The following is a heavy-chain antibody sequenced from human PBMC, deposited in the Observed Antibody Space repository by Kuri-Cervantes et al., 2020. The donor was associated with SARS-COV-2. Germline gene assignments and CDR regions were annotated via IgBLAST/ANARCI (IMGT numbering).Heavy chain of an antibody. D-gene: IGHD3-10*01. CDR2: ISDTGSHT. V-gene: IGHV3-23*01. CDR1: GFTFSSYA. CDR3: AKSPFRFGESPFDD. J-gene: IGHJ4*02. Sequence: GESLKISCEASGFTFSSYAMSWVRQAPGKGLDWVSAISDTGSHTYYADSVKGRFTISRDNSKNTLFLQMSSLRAEDTALYYCAKSPFRFGESPFDDWGLGTLVTVSS.